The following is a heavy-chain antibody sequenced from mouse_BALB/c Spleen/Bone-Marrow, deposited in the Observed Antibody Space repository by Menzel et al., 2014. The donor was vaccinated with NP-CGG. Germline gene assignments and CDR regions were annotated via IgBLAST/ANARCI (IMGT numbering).Heavy chain of an antibody. J-gene: IGHJ2*01. CDR1: GFTFKTYA. V-gene: IGHV10-1*02. CDR3: VRGYGNLDY. Sequence: EVMLVESGGGLVRPKGSLKLSCAASGFTFKTYAMNWVRQAPGKGLEWVAHIRSKSNNYATYYADSVKDRFTISRDDSQSMLYLQMNNLKTEDTAIYSCVRGYGNLDYWGQGTTLTVPS. CDR2: IRSKSNNYAT. D-gene: IGHD2-1*01.